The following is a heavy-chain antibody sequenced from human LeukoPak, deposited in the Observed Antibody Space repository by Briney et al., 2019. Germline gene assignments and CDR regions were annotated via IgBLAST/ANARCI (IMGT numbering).Heavy chain of an antibody. D-gene: IGHD2-15*01. J-gene: IGHJ6*04. Sequence: GGSLRLSCAASGFTFSGYAMSWVRQAPGKGLEWVSAISGSGGSTYYADSVKGRFTISRDNSKNTLYLQMNSLRAEDTAVYYCAKDRAGGYCSGGSCSRIYYYYGMDVWGKGTTVTVSS. V-gene: IGHV3-23*01. CDR1: GFTFSGYA. CDR3: AKDRAGGYCSGGSCSRIYYYYGMDV. CDR2: ISGSGGST.